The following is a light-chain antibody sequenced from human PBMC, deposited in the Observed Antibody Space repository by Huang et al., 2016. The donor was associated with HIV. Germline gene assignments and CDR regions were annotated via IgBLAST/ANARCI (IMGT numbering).Light chain of an antibody. Sequence: EIVMTQSPSTLSVSPGERAPLSCRSSQHIDSNLAWYPPQPGQAPRLLMSGTSTRATGVPARFSGSGSGTDFTLTISSLQPEDSAVYYCQHYSNWPPYTFGQGTNLEIK. J-gene: IGKJ2*01. CDR3: QHYSNWPPYT. CDR2: GTS. CDR1: QHIDSN. V-gene: IGKV3-15*01.